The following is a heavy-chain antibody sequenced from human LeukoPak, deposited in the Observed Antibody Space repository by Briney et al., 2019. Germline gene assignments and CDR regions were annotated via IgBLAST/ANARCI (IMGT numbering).Heavy chain of an antibody. Sequence: GGSLRLSCAASGFTFSSYKMNWVRQAPGKGLEWVSYISSSGSTIFYADSVQGRFTISRDNAKNSLYLQMNSLRAEDTALYYCARDRSAAVQGGTDYWGQGTLVTVSS. CDR2: ISSSGSTI. J-gene: IGHJ4*02. CDR3: ARDRSAAVQGGTDY. V-gene: IGHV3-48*03. D-gene: IGHD6-13*01. CDR1: GFTFSSYK.